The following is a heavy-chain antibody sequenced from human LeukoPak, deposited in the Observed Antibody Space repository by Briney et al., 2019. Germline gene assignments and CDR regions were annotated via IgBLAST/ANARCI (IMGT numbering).Heavy chain of an antibody. CDR2: ISAYNGNT. Sequence: ASVKVSCKASGYTFTSYGISWVRQAPGQGLECMGWISAYNGNTNYAQKLQGRVTMTTDTSTSTAYMELRSLRSEDTPVYYCAAHLGMYSSGWHAVYSGQGTLVTVSS. J-gene: IGHJ4*02. CDR3: AAHLGMYSSGWHAVY. V-gene: IGHV1-18*01. CDR1: GYTFTSYG. D-gene: IGHD6-19*01.